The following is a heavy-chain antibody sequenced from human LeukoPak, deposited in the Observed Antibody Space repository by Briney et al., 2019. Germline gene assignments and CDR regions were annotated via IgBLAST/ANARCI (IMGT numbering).Heavy chain of an antibody. V-gene: IGHV1-8*01. CDR3: ARVYYDSSGYWTQPIHNWFDP. CDR1: GYTFTSYD. J-gene: IGHJ5*02. D-gene: IGHD3-22*01. Sequence: ASVKVSCKASGYTFTSYDINWVRQATGQGLEWMGWMNPNSGNTGYAQKFQGRVTMTRNTSISTAYMELSSLRSEDTAVYYCARVYYDSSGYWTQPIHNWFDPWGQGTLVTVSS. CDR2: MNPNSGNT.